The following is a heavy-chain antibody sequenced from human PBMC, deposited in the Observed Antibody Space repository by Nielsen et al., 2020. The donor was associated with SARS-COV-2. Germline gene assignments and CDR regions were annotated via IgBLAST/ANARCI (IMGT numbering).Heavy chain of an antibody. V-gene: IGHV3-30*04. CDR1: GFTFSSYA. Sequence: GGSLRLSCAASGFTFSSYAMHWVRQAPGKGLEWVAVISYDGSNEYYADSVKGRFTISRDNSKNTLYLQMNSLRAEDTAMYYCAGIAVADHDYWGQGTLVTVSS. CDR3: AGIAVADHDY. D-gene: IGHD6-19*01. CDR2: ISYDGSNE. J-gene: IGHJ4*02.